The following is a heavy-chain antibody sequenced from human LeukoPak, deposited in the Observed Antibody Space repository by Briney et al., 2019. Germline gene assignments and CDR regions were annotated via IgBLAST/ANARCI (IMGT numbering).Heavy chain of an antibody. V-gene: IGHV3-74*01. CDR3: AKAPSPIVVVPAALSH. Sequence: GGSLRLSCAASGFTLSSYWMHWVRHAPGKGLVWVSQVNTDGSSTNYADSVKGRFTISRDNAKNTLYLQMNSLRAEDTAVYYCAKAPSPIVVVPAALSHWGQGTLVTVSS. CDR2: VNTDGSST. D-gene: IGHD2-2*01. J-gene: IGHJ4*02. CDR1: GFTLSSYW.